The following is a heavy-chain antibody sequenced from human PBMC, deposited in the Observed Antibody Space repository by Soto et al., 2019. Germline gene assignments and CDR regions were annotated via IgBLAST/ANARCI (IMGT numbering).Heavy chain of an antibody. CDR2: ISSRGTHI. CDR1: GFTFRTYS. CDR3: ARVEVVNYYYTMDV. Sequence: SGGSLRLSCAASGFTFRTYSMNWVRQAPGKGLEWVSSISSRGTHIYYADSMKGRFTISRDNGKDSLYLQMDSLRAEDTAVYYCARVEVVNYYYTMDVWGQGTTVTVSS. V-gene: IGHV3-21*01. D-gene: IGHD2-21*01. J-gene: IGHJ6*02.